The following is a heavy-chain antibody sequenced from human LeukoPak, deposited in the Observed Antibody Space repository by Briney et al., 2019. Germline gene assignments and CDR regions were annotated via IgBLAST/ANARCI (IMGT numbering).Heavy chain of an antibody. D-gene: IGHD1-26*01. CDR2: IRHDGSSK. V-gene: IGHV3-30*02. CDR1: GFIFSNYG. J-gene: IGHJ6*02. Sequence: GGSLRLSCAASGFIFSNYGMHWVRQAPGKGLEWVAIIRHDGSSKDYVDPVKGRFTISRDNSKNTLYLQMNSPRAEDTAVYYCARDWYSAIHYYYDMDVWGQGTTVTVSS. CDR3: ARDWYSAIHYYYDMDV.